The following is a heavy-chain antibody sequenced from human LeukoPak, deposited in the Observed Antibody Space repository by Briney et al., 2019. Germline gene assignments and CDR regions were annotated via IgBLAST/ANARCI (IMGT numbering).Heavy chain of an antibody. V-gene: IGHV1-2*02. J-gene: IGHJ4*02. CDR1: RYTFTGYY. D-gene: IGHD6-19*01. CDR3: ARVIAVAGAIDY. CDR2: INPNSGGT. Sequence: ASVKVSCKASRYTFTGYYIHWVRQAPGQGLEWMGWINPNSGGTNYAQKFQGRVSMTRDTSTSTVCMELSSRRSEDTAGYYCARVIAVAGAIDYWGQGTLVTVSS.